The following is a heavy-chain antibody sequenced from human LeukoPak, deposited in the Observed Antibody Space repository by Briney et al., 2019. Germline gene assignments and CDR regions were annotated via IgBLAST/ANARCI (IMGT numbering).Heavy chain of an antibody. V-gene: IGHV4-34*01. CDR3: ARGGRGARTYY. D-gene: IGHD1-26*01. Sequence: PSETLSLTCAVYGGSFSGYYWSWIRQPPGKGLEWIGEINHSGSTNYNPSLKSRVTISVDTSKNQFSLKLSSVTAADTAVYYCARGGRGARTYYWGQGTLVTVSS. J-gene: IGHJ4*02. CDR2: INHSGST. CDR1: GGSFSGYY.